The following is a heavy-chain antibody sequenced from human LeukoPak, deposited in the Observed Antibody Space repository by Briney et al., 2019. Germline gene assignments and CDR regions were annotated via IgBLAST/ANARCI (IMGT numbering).Heavy chain of an antibody. J-gene: IGHJ3*02. D-gene: IGHD3-22*01. CDR1: GFSLSTSGMC. Sequence: SGPTLVNPTQTLTLTCTFSGFSLSTSGMCVSWIRQPPGKALEWLARIDWDDDKYYSTSLKTRLTISKDTSKNQVVLTMTNMDPVGTATYYCARIGPDYYDSSGYYSHAFDIWGQGTMVTVSS. CDR3: ARIGPDYYDSSGYYSHAFDI. CDR2: IDWDDDK. V-gene: IGHV2-70*11.